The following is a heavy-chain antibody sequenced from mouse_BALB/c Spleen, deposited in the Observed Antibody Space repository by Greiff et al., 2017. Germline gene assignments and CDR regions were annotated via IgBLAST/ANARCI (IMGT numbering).Heavy chain of an antibody. CDR1: GFTFSSYG. Sequence: EVQRVESGGGLVQPGGSLKLSCAASGFTFSSYGMSWVRQTPDKRLELVATINSNGGSTYYPDSVKGRFTISRDNAKNTLYLQMSSLKSEDTAMYYCARGSYYGSGMDYWGQGTSVTVSS. CDR3: ARGSYYGSGMDY. D-gene: IGHD2-10*01. V-gene: IGHV5-6-3*01. CDR2: INSNGGST. J-gene: IGHJ4*01.